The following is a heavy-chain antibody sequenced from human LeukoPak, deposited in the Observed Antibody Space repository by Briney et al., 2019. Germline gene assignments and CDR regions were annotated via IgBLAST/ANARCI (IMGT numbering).Heavy chain of an antibody. V-gene: IGHV1-2*02. CDR1: GYTFIGYY. CDR2: INPNSGDT. J-gene: IGHJ4*02. CDR3: AREGFDY. Sequence: GASLKVSCKASGYTFIGYYMHWVRQAPGQGPEWMGWINPNSGDTNYAQKFQDRVSMTRDTSVTTAYMELSSLRSDDTAVYYCAREGFDYWGQGTLVTVSS.